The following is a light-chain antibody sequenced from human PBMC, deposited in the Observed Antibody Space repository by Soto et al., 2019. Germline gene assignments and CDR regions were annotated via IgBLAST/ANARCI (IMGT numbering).Light chain of an antibody. V-gene: IGKV1-9*01. Sequence: DIQLTQSPSFLSASVGDIVTIAFRASQDIKSYLAWYQQKPGKAPKLLIYPASTLQTGVPSRFSGSGSGTEFTLTISSLQPEDFATYHCQQVNDYPITFGQGTRLEIK. CDR3: QQVNDYPIT. CDR2: PAS. CDR1: QDIKSY. J-gene: IGKJ5*01.